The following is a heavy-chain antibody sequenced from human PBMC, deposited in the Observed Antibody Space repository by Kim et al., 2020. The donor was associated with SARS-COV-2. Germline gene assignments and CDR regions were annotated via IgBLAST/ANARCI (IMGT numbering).Heavy chain of an antibody. V-gene: IGHV1-46*01. J-gene: IGHJ4*02. CDR3: ARSRPGAYYYGSGTYFDY. Sequence: ASVKVSCKASGYTFTSYYMHWVRQAPGQGLEWMGIINPSGGSTSYAQKFQGRVTMTRDTSTSTAYMELSSLRSEDTAVYYCARSRPGAYYYGSGTYFDYWGQGTLVTVSS. CDR1: GYTFTSYY. CDR2: INPSGGST. D-gene: IGHD3-10*01.